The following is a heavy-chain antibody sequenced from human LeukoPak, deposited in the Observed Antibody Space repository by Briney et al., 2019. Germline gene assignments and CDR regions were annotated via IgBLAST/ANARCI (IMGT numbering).Heavy chain of an antibody. CDR2: IWINGSNE. CDR1: GFTFISYG. CDR3: AKSGVRAAADTNAFDI. J-gene: IGHJ3*02. Sequence: PGGSLRLSCAASGFTFISYGMHGVRPAPGKGLEGVAVIWINGSNETDADSVTGRLTNSRDKSKNTMYLQINRLRVEETAVYYCAKSGVRAAADTNAFDIWGQGTMVTVSS. V-gene: IGHV3-33*03. D-gene: IGHD6-13*01.